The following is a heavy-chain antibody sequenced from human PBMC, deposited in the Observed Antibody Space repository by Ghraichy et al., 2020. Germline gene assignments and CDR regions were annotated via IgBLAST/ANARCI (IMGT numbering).Heavy chain of an antibody. Sequence: GSLSLTCTVSGGSISSYYWSWIRQPPGKGLEWIGYIYYSGSTNYNPSLKSRVTISVDTSKNQFSLKLSSVTAADTAVYYCARDYYGSGNYYYGMDVWGQGTTVTVSS. CDR2: IYYSGST. CDR3: ARDYYGSGNYYYGMDV. V-gene: IGHV4-59*01. D-gene: IGHD3-10*01. J-gene: IGHJ6*02. CDR1: GGSISSYY.